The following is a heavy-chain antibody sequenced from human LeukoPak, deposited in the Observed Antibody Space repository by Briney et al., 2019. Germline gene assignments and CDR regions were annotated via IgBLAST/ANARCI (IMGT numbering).Heavy chain of an antibody. Sequence: TSETLSLTCTVSGYSISSGYYWGWIRQPPGKGLEWIGSIYHSGSTYYNPSLKSRVTISVDTSKNQFSLKLSSVTAADTAVYYCARMTHGRVFDYWGQGTLVTVSS. V-gene: IGHV4-38-2*02. CDR1: GYSISSGYY. D-gene: IGHD3-16*01. CDR2: IYHSGST. J-gene: IGHJ4*02. CDR3: ARMTHGRVFDY.